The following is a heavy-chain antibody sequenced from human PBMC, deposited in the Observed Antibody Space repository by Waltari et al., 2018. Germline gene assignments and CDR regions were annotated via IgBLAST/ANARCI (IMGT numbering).Heavy chain of an antibody. CDR1: GFTFSSYA. J-gene: IGHJ4*02. Sequence: EVQLLESGGGLVQSGGSLRLSCAASGFTFSSYAMSWVRQAPGKGLEWVSAISGSGGSTYYADSVKGRFTISRDNSKNTLYLQMNSLRAEDTAVYYCAKRRVGSSGHPINDYWGQGTLVTVSS. CDR3: AKRRVGSSGHPINDY. V-gene: IGHV3-23*01. CDR2: ISGSGGST. D-gene: IGHD3-22*01.